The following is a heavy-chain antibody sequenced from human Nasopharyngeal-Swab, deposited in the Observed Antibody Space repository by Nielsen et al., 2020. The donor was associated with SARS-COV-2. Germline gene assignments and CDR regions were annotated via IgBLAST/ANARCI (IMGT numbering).Heavy chain of an antibody. V-gene: IGHV3-21*01. CDR2: ISSSSTYI. Sequence: GESLKISCAASGFTFSSYSMNWVRQAPGKGLEWVSSISSSSTYISYADSVKGRFTISRDNAKNSLYLQMNSLRAEDTAVYYCARDAAPILRFLEWLSQYTFDYWGQGTLVTVYS. CDR1: GFTFSSYS. J-gene: IGHJ4*02. D-gene: IGHD3-3*01. CDR3: ARDAAPILRFLEWLSQYTFDY.